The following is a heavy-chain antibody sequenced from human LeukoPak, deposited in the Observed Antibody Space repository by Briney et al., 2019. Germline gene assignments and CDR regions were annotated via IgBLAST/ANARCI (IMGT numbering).Heavy chain of an antibody. D-gene: IGHD3-9*01. Sequence: GGSLRLSCAASEFTFSRYAMHWVRQAPDKGLEWLALISYDGSNKEFADSVKGRFTISRDNSKNSLYLQMNSLRGEDTAMYYCARGMDYDILAGPPDYWGQGTLVTVSS. CDR2: ISYDGSNK. V-gene: IGHV3-30*04. J-gene: IGHJ4*02. CDR1: EFTFSRYA. CDR3: ARGMDYDILAGPPDY.